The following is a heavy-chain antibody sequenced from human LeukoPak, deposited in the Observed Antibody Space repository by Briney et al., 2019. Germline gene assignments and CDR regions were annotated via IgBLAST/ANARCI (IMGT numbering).Heavy chain of an antibody. CDR3: AREPGGLSVWFDP. Sequence: PGGSLRLSCAASGFTFSSYAMSWVRQAPGKGLEWASSITGSADNTNYADSVKGRFTISRDNSKNTLYLQMNSLRAEDTAVYYCAREPGGLSVWFDPWGQGTLVTVSS. V-gene: IGHV3-23*01. J-gene: IGHJ5*02. CDR1: GFTFSSYA. CDR2: ITGSADNT. D-gene: IGHD3-16*02.